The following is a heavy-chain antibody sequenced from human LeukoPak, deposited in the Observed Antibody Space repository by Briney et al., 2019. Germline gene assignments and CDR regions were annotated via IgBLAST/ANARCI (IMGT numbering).Heavy chain of an antibody. CDR3: VGPDSQFDY. D-gene: IGHD3-10*01. J-gene: IGHJ4*02. CDR2: ISSSSSTI. V-gene: IGHV3-48*04. Sequence: PGGSLRLSCAASGFTFSSYSMNWVRQAPGKGLEWVSYISSSSSTIYYADSVKGRFTISRDNAKNSLYLQMNNLRVEDTAVYYCVGPDSQFDYWGQGTLVTVSS. CDR1: GFTFSSYS.